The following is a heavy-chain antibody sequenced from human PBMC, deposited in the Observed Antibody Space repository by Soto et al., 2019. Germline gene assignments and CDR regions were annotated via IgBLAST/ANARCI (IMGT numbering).Heavy chain of an antibody. CDR1: GFTFTKFA. J-gene: IGHJ4*02. Sequence: GGSLRLSCTASGFTFTKFAMHWVRRAPGKGLEWVAVLSYGGSEEYYADSVKGRFTISRDNSRNTLYLHLTTLRAEDTAVYYCARDRDEILTGYHDYWGQGTVVTVSS. CDR2: LSYGGSEE. CDR3: ARDRDEILTGYHDY. D-gene: IGHD3-9*01. V-gene: IGHV3-30-3*01.